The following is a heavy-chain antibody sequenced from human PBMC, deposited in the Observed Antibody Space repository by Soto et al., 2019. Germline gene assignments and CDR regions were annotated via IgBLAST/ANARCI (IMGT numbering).Heavy chain of an antibody. CDR2: ISSSSSYI. V-gene: IGHV3-21*01. CDR1: GFTFSSYS. Sequence: PGGSLRLSCAASGFTFSSYSMNWVRQAPGKGLEWVSSISSSSSYIYYADSVKGRFTISRDNAKNSLYLQMNSLRAEDTAVYYCARDLRGYSSAPESKYYYYYYGMYVWGQGTTVTVSS. J-gene: IGHJ6*02. D-gene: IGHD6-25*01. CDR3: ARDLRGYSSAPESKYYYYYYGMYV.